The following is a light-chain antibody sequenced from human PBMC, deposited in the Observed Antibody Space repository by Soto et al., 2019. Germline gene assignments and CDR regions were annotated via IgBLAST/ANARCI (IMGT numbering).Light chain of an antibody. CDR1: ESVSAY. J-gene: IGKJ5*01. CDR2: DAS. V-gene: IGKV3-11*01. Sequence: VLTQSPATLSLSPGARATLSWRTSESVSAYLGWYQQKPGQAARLLIYDASTRATGVPARISGSGSGTDFTLTISSLEPEDFAVYYCQQRSNWPITFGQGTRLEI. CDR3: QQRSNWPIT.